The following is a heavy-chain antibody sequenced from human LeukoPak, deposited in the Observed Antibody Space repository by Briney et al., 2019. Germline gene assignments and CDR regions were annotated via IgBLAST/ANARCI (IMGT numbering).Heavy chain of an antibody. CDR1: GYTFTSYD. D-gene: IGHD3-10*01. V-gene: IGHV1-8*01. CDR3: ARGDRDYYGSGSYQYYFDY. J-gene: IGHJ4*02. CDR2: MNPNSGNT. Sequence: ASVKVSCKASGYTFTSYDINWVRQATGQGLEWMGWMNPNSGNTGYAQKFQGRVTMTRNTSMSTAYMELSSLRSEDTAVYYCARGDRDYYGSGSYQYYFDYWGQGTLVTVSS.